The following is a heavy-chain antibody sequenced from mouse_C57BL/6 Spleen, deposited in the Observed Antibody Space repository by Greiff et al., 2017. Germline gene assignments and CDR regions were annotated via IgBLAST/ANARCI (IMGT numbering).Heavy chain of an antibody. CDR2: IYPRSGNT. D-gene: IGHD1-1*01. J-gene: IGHJ3*01. V-gene: IGHV1-81*01. CDR1: GYTFTSYG. Sequence: QVQLKESGAELARPGASVKLSCKASGYTFTSYGISWVKQRTGQGLEWIGEIYPRSGNTYYNEKFKGKATLTADKSSSTAYMELRSLTSEDAAVYFCARSYEWVAYWGQGTLVTVSA. CDR3: ARSYEWVAY.